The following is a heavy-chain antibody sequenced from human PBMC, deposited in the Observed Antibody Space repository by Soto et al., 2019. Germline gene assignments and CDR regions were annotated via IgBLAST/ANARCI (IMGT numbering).Heavy chain of an antibody. D-gene: IGHD2-15*01. CDR1: GLTFRTYG. V-gene: IGHV3-30*18. CDR2: ISNEGSDE. CDR3: AKGCGSGGSCYIIDY. J-gene: IGHJ4*02. Sequence: QVQLVESGGGVVQPGRSLRLSCEVSGLTFRTYGMHWVRQAPGKGLEWVAIISNEGSDEKYADSVKGRFTISRDNSKNTLYLPMNSLRVEDTAVYYCAKGCGSGGSCYIIDYWGQGTLVTVSS.